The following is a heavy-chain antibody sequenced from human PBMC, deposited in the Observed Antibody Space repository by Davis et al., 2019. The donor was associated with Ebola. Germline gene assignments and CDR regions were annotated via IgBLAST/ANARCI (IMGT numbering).Heavy chain of an antibody. CDR3: ARLLGYYGMDV. CDR1: GGSISSSSYY. CDR2: INHSGST. J-gene: IGHJ6*02. D-gene: IGHD2/OR15-2a*01. Sequence: MPSETLSLTCTVSGGSISSSSYYWGWIRQPPGKGLEWIGEINHSGSTNYNPSLKSRVTISVDTSKNQFSLKLSSVTAADTAVYYCARLLGYYGMDVWGQGTTVTVSS. V-gene: IGHV4-39*07.